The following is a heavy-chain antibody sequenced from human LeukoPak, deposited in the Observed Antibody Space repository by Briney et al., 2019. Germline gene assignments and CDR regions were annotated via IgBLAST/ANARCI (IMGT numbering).Heavy chain of an antibody. CDR1: GGSFSGYY. J-gene: IGHJ6*02. CDR2: INHSGST. CDR3: ARGNYGMDV. V-gene: IGHV4-34*01. Sequence: SETLSLTCAVYGGSFSGYYWSWIRQPPGKGLEWIGEINHSGSTNYNPSLKSRVTISVDTSKNQFSLKLSSVTAADTAVYYCARGNYGMDVWGQGTTVTVSS.